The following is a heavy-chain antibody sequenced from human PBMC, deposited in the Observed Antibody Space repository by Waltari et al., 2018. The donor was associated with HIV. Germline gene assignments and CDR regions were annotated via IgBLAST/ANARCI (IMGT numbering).Heavy chain of an antibody. CDR1: GYTFTDYY. CDR3: TRAQSHVHGLDV. CDR2: INVNSGGT. V-gene: IGHV1-2*02. Sequence: QVQLVQSGAELKKSGASVKVSCKPSGYTFTDYYIHWVRQPPGQGLEWMGWINVNSGGTNFSQKLRGRVTLTRDTSISTAYMQLSSLGSDDTAIYYCTRAQSHVHGLDVWGQGTTVTVSS. J-gene: IGHJ6*02.